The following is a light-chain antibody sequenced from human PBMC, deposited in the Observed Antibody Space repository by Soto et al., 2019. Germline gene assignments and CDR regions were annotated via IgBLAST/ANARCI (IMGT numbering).Light chain of an antibody. CDR2: DAS. J-gene: IGKJ1*01. CDR1: QSISSW. CDR3: QQGTDWPPGK. V-gene: IGKV1-5*01. Sequence: DIQMTQSPSTLSASVVYIVTITCRASQSISSWLAWYQQKPGKAPKLLIYDASSLESGVPSRFSGSGSGTESTLTISSLEPEDFALYYCQQGTDWPPGKFGQGTKVDIK.